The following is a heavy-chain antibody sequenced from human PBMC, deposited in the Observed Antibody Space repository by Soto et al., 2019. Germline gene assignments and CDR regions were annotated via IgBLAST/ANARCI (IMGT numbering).Heavy chain of an antibody. CDR1: GGSISSSSYY. V-gene: IGHV4-39*01. CDR2: IYYSGST. CDR3: ARAVVSDGDYVAVGY. Sequence: SETLSLTCTVSGGSISSSSYYWGWNRQPPGKGLEWIGSIYYSGSTYYNPSLKSRVTISVDTSKNQFSLKLSSVTAADTAVYYCARAVVSDGDYVAVGYWGQGTLVTVSS. J-gene: IGHJ4*02. D-gene: IGHD4-17*01.